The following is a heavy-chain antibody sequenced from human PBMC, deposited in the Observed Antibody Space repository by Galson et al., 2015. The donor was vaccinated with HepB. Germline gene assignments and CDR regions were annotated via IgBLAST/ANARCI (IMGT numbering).Heavy chain of an antibody. V-gene: IGHV3-23*01. D-gene: IGHD1-26*01. J-gene: IGHJ3*02. CDR2: ITPSGSKS. Sequence: SLRLSCAGSGFTFSDYAMNWVRQAPGKGLEWVSTITPSGSKSYYADSVKGRFTISRDNLKNTLYLQLNSLRAEDTAVYSCAEHLHSGTYWGALDIWGQGTTVAVTS. CDR1: GFTFSDYA. CDR3: AEHLHSGTYWGALDI.